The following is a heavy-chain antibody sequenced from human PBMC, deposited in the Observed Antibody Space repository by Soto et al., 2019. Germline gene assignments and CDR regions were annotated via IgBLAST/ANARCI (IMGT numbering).Heavy chain of an antibody. V-gene: IGHV1-69*01. D-gene: IGHD2-15*01. CDR3: ARGGAIVVVVAPPLGHGMDV. J-gene: IGHJ6*02. Sequence: QVQLVQSGAEVKKPGSSVKVSCKASGGTFSSYAISWVRQAPGQGLEWMGGIIPIFGTANYAQKFQGRVTITADESTSTAYMELSSLRSEDTAVYYCARGGAIVVVVAPPLGHGMDVWGQGTTVTVSS. CDR2: IIPIFGTA. CDR1: GGTFSSYA.